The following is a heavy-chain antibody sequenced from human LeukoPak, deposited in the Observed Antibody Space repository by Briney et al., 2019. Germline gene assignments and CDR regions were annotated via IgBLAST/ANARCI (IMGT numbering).Heavy chain of an antibody. D-gene: IGHD5-12*01. V-gene: IGHV3-11*06. CDR3: ARRYSGYDGGIDY. J-gene: IGHJ4*02. Sequence: GGSLRLSCAASGFTFSDYYMSWIRQAPGKGLEWVSSISSSSSYIYYADSVKGRFTISRDNAKNSLYLQMNSLRAEDTAVYYCARRYSGYDGGIDYWGQGTLVTVSS. CDR2: ISSSSSYI. CDR1: GFTFSDYY.